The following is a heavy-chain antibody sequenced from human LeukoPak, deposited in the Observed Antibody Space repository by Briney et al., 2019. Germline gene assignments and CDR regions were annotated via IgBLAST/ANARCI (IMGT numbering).Heavy chain of an antibody. CDR1: GFTISSYS. Sequence: GGSLRLSCAASGFTISSYSMNWVRQAPGKGLEWLSYISGTRSTIYYADSVTGRFTISRDNAKNLLYLQMNSLRPEDTALYYCARDRWTYNNPDAFDLWGQGTMVTVS. V-gene: IGHV3-48*04. CDR2: ISGTRSTI. D-gene: IGHD1-7*01. CDR3: ARDRWTYNNPDAFDL. J-gene: IGHJ3*01.